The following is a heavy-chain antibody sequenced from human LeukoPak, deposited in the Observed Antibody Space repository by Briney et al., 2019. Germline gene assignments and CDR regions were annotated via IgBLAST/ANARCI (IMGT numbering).Heavy chain of an antibody. Sequence: SETLSLTCTVSGGSISSYYWSWIRQPPGKGLEWIGYIYYSGSTNYNPSLKSRVTISVDTSKNQFPLKLSSVTAADTAVYYCARARYSSSWACDYWGQGTLVTVSS. V-gene: IGHV4-59*01. CDR2: IYYSGST. D-gene: IGHD6-13*01. CDR1: GGSISSYY. CDR3: ARARYSSSWACDY. J-gene: IGHJ4*02.